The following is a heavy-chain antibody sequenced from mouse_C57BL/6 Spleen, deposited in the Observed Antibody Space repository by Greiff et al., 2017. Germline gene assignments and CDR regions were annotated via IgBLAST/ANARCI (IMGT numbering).Heavy chain of an antibody. Sequence: EVQLQQSVAELVRPGASVKLSCTASGFNIKNTYMHWVKQRPEQGLEWIGRIDPANGDTKYDPKFQGKATITADKSSNTAYLQLRSLTSDDAAIDVCAGSGLVVSCDYDDWGQGTTLTVSS. V-gene: IGHV14-3*01. CDR2: IDPANGDT. D-gene: IGHD1-1*02. CDR1: GFNIKNTY. J-gene: IGHJ2*01. CDR3: AGSGLVVSCDYDD.